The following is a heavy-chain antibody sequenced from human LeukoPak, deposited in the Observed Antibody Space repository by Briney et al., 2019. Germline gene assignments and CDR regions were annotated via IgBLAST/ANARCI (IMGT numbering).Heavy chain of an antibody. CDR3: AAWGGQWLIRGDDVFDV. D-gene: IGHD6-19*01. Sequence: GASVKVSCKASGYTFTDYYVHWVRQAPGQGLEWMGWINPNSGGTNCAQMFQGRVTLTTDTSISAAYMVVTRLTSDDTAMYYCAAWGGQWLIRGDDVFDVWGQGTMVTVSS. CDR1: GYTFTDYY. J-gene: IGHJ3*01. V-gene: IGHV1-2*02. CDR2: INPNSGGT.